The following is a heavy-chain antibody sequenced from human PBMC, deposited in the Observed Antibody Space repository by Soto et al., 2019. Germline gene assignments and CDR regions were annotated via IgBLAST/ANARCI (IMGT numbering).Heavy chain of an antibody. CDR1: GYSFSSYW. J-gene: IGHJ4*02. D-gene: IGHD3-16*01. CDR3: ARDYDYALDY. V-gene: IGHV5-51*01. Sequence: GESLKISCKGSGYSFSSYWIGWVRQMPGKGLEWMGFIYPGDSETRYSPSFQGQVTISVDKSISTAYLQWSSLKASDTAIYYCARDYDYALDYWGQGALVTVSS. CDR2: IYPGDSET.